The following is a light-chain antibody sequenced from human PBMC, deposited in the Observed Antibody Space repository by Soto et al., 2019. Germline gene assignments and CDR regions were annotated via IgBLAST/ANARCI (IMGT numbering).Light chain of an antibody. V-gene: IGLV2-18*01. J-gene: IGLJ1*01. CDR2: EVS. CDR1: SSDVGGYNY. Sequence: QSPLTQPPSASGSPGQSVTISCTGTSSDVGGYNYVSWYQQPPGTAPKLMIYEVSKRPSGVPDRFSGSKSGNTASLTISGLQAADEADYYCSLYTSENAYVFGTGTKVTVL. CDR3: SLYTSENAYV.